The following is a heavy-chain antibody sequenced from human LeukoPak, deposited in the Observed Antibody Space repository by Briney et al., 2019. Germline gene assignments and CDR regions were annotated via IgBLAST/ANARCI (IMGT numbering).Heavy chain of an antibody. D-gene: IGHD1-14*01. CDR1: GFTFSSYA. CDR2: LSGGARST. Sequence: GVSLRLSCAASGFTFSSYAMSWVRQAPGKGLEWVSSLSGGARSTYYADSVKGRFTISRDNSKNTLYLQMNSLRAEDTAVYYCATDLRTPSAWGQGTLVTVSS. CDR3: ATDLRTPSA. V-gene: IGHV3-23*01. J-gene: IGHJ5*02.